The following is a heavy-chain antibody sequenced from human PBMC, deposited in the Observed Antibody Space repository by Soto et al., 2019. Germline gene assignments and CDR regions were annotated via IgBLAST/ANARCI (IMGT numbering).Heavy chain of an antibody. J-gene: IGHJ4*02. Sequence: SETLSLTCAVSSGSISSGGYSWSWIRQSPGKGLEWIGYISHSGSTYYNPSLKSRVTISVDTSKNQFSLKLTSVTAADTAVYYCSRGILVWGQGALVTVSS. CDR3: SRGILV. CDR1: SGSISSGGYS. V-gene: IGHV4-30-2*05. D-gene: IGHD5-18*01. CDR2: ISHSGST.